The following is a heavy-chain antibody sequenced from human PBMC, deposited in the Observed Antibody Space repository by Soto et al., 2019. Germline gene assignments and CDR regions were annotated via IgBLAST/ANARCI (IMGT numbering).Heavy chain of an antibody. CDR2: IYHGLSI. CDR3: ARHGGYFFDY. Sequence: QVQLQQWGAGLLKPSETMSLTCAVYSGSFSGHSWSWIRQPPGKDLEWIGEIYHGLSIVYNPSLKSRVTISGDSSKNQFSLKLSSVTAADTAVYYCARHGGYFFDYWGQGTLVTVSS. J-gene: IGHJ4*02. CDR1: SGSFSGHS. D-gene: IGHD3-16*01. V-gene: IGHV4-34*01.